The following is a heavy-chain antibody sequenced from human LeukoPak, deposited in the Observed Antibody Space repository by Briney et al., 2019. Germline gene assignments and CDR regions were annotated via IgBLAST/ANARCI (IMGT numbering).Heavy chain of an antibody. J-gene: IGHJ3*02. Sequence: ASVKVSCKASGGTFSSYAISWVRQAPGQGLEWMGGIIPIFGTANYAQKFQGRVTITADESTSTAHMELSSLRSEDTAVYYCARSPDYYYDSSGYYVDAFDIWGQGTMVTVSS. CDR3: ARSPDYYYDSSGYYVDAFDI. V-gene: IGHV1-69*13. D-gene: IGHD3-22*01. CDR2: IIPIFGTA. CDR1: GGTFSSYA.